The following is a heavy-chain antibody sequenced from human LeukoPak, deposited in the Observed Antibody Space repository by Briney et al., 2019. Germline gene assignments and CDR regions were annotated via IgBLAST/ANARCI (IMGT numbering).Heavy chain of an antibody. CDR3: ARSRDSRGYPDASDI. Sequence: ASVKVSCKASGYXFTVYYFHWVRQAPGQGLEWMGWINPNSGGTHYARKFQGRVTMTRDTSISTAYMELSRLKSDDTAVYFCARSRDSRGYPDASDIWGQGTMVTVSS. D-gene: IGHD3-22*01. CDR1: GYXFTVYY. J-gene: IGHJ3*02. CDR2: INPNSGGT. V-gene: IGHV1-2*02.